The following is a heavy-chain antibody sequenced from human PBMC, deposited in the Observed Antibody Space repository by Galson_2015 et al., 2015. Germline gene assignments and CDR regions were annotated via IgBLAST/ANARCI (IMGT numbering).Heavy chain of an antibody. CDR2: ISGSGSTT. V-gene: IGHV3-23*01. Sequence: SLRLSCAASGFTFSNYAMSWVRQAPGKGLEWVSAISGSGSTTYYADSVKGRFTISRDNSKNTLYLQMNSLRAEDTAVYYCAKGGYGSVSYWKFDHWGQGTLVTVSS. J-gene: IGHJ4*02. CDR3: AKGGYGSVSYWKFDH. CDR1: GFTFSNYA. D-gene: IGHD3-10*01.